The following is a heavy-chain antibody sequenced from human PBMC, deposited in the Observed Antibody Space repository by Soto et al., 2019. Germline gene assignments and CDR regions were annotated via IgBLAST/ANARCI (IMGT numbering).Heavy chain of an antibody. D-gene: IGHD3-10*01. CDR3: ATLRLVRGRYYYGTDV. Sequence: EVQLLESGGGLVQPGGSLRLSCAASGFTFSSYAMSWVRQAPGTGLEWVSAISGSGGSTYYADSVKGRFTISRANSKNTLYLQMTSLRAEDTAAYYCATLRLVRGRYYYGTDVWGKWTAVTVS. CDR1: GFTFSSYA. J-gene: IGHJ6*04. V-gene: IGHV3-23*01. CDR2: ISGSGGST.